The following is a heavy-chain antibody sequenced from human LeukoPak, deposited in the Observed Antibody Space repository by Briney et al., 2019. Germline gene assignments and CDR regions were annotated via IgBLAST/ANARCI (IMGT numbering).Heavy chain of an antibody. Sequence: GGSLRLSCAASGFTFSSYEMYIRSSGSTIYYADSVKGRFTISRDNAKNSLYLQMNSLRAEDTAVYYCAELGITMIGGVWGKGTTVTISS. CDR2: IRSSGSTI. CDR3: AELGITMIGGV. CDR1: GFTFSSYE. V-gene: IGHV3-48*03. D-gene: IGHD3-10*02. J-gene: IGHJ6*04.